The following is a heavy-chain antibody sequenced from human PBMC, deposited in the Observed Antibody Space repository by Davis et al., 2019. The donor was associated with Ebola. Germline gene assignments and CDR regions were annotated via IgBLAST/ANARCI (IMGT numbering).Heavy chain of an antibody. CDR1: GFTFSSYG. Sequence: GESLKISCAASGFTFSSYGMHWVRQAPGKGLEWVAVISYDGSNKYYADSVKGRFTVSRDNSKNTQYLQMNSLRVADTAVYYCAKGLVVPAAHDAFDFWGQGTMVTVFS. J-gene: IGHJ3*01. D-gene: IGHD2-2*01. CDR3: AKGLVVPAAHDAFDF. CDR2: ISYDGSNK. V-gene: IGHV3-30*18.